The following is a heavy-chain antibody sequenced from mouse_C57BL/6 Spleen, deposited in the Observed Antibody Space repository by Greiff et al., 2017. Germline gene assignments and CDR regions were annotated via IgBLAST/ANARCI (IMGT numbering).Heavy chain of an antibody. CDR1: GYTFTDYE. Sequence: QVQLQQSGAELVRPGASVTLSCKASGYTFTDYEMHWVKQTPVHGLEWIGAIDPATGGTAYNQKFKGKAILTADKSSSTAYMELRSLTSEDSAVYYCARRRLLWSYAMDYWGQGTSVTVSS. CDR2: IDPATGGT. J-gene: IGHJ4*01. D-gene: IGHD2-1*01. V-gene: IGHV1-15*01. CDR3: ARRRLLWSYAMDY.